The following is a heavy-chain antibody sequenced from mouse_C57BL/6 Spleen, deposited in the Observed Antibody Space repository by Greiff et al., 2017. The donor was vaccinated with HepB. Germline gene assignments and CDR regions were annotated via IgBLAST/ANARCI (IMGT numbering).Heavy chain of an antibody. CDR3: TTMVTAAMDY. V-gene: IGHV14-4*01. J-gene: IGHJ4*01. Sequence: VQLKQSGAELVRPGASVKLSCTASGFNIKDDYMHWVKQRPEQGLEWIGWIDPENGDTAYASKFQGKANITADTSSNTAYLQLSSLTYEDTAVDYCTTMVTAAMDYWGQGISVTVSS. D-gene: IGHD2-2*01. CDR2: IDPENGDT. CDR1: GFNIKDDY.